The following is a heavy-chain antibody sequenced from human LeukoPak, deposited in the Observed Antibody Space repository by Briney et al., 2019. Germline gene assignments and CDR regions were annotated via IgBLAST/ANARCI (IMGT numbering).Heavy chain of an antibody. J-gene: IGHJ6*04. CDR1: GGTFSSYA. CDR2: ISAYNGNT. V-gene: IGHV1-18*01. D-gene: IGHD3-3*01. CDR3: ARDRENYDFWSGYYGEMDV. Sequence: GSSVKVSCKASGGTFSSYAISWVRQAPGQGLEWMGWISAYNGNTNYAQKLQGRVTMTTDTSTSTAYMELRSLRSDDTAVYYCARDRENYDFWSGYYGEMDVWGKGTTVTVSS.